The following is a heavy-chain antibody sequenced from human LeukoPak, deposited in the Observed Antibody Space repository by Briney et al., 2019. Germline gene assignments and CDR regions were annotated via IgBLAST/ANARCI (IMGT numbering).Heavy chain of an antibody. D-gene: IGHD3-16*01. V-gene: IGHV3-23*01. CDR3: AKDPGDYVLSPFDY. Sequence: PGGSLRLSCAASGFTFSSYAMSWVRQAPGKGLEWVSAISGSGTSTYYADSVKGRFTISRDNSKNTLYLQMNSLRAEDMAVYYCAKDPGDYVLSPFDYWGQGTLVTVSS. CDR1: GFTFSSYA. J-gene: IGHJ4*02. CDR2: ISGSGTST.